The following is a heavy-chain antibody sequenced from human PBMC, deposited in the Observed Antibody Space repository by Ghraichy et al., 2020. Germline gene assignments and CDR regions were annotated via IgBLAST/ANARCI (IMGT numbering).Heavy chain of an antibody. CDR1: GGSISRSSYY. D-gene: IGHD3-22*01. J-gene: IGHJ4*02. Sequence: ESLNISCTVSGGSISRSSYYWSWIRQPPGKGLEWIGSIYYSGSTFRNPSLKSRVTISVDTSKNQFSLRLTSVTAADTAVYYCARHVADSSWYSYYFDYWGQGTPVTVSS. V-gene: IGHV4-39*01. CDR3: ARHVADSSWYSYYFDY. CDR2: IYYSGST.